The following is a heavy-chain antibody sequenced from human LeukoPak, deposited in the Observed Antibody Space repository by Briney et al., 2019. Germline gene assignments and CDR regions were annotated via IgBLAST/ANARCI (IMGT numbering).Heavy chain of an antibody. CDR3: ARDLTVRATVRYFDY. Sequence: GGSLRLSCAASGFTFSSYSMNWVRQAPGKGLEWVSSISSSSSYIYYADSVKGRFTISRDNAKNSLYLQMNSLRAEDTAVYYCARDLTVRATVRYFDYWGQGTLVTVSS. CDR1: GFTFSSYS. J-gene: IGHJ4*02. D-gene: IGHD1-26*01. V-gene: IGHV3-21*01. CDR2: ISSSSSYI.